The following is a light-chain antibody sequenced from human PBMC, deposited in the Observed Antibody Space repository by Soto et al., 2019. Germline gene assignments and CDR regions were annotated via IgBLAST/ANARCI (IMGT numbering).Light chain of an antibody. CDR1: QRVSSY. Sequence: IGWTLTDGTLALSPGEGDPVCCRVIQRVSSYLAWYQQTPGQARRLLIYDASNRAPGLPARVSGSGSASVFTRSSSRLEAVEISVYHCQHRSSFGQGTRLEIK. J-gene: IGKJ5*01. V-gene: IGKV3-11*01. CDR3: QHRSS. CDR2: DAS.